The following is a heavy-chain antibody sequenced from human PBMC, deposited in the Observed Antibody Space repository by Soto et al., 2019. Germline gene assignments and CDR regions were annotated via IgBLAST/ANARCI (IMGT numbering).Heavy chain of an antibody. CDR1: GGSLSGYY. CDR2: IYYSGST. V-gene: IGHV4-59*01. Sequence: SETLSLTCAVNGGSLSGYYWSWIRQPPGKGLEWIGYIYYSGSTNYNPSLKSRVTISVDTSKNQFSLKLSSVTAADTAVYYCAIYPYSEDSAYWGQGTLVTVSS. D-gene: IGHD3-16*01. J-gene: IGHJ4*02. CDR3: AIYPYSEDSAY.